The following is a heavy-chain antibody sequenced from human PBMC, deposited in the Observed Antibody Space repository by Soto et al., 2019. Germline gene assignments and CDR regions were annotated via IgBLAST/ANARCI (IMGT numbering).Heavy chain of an antibody. Sequence: ASETLSLTCTVSGASIHNGDYYWSWIRQPPGKGLEWIGYIYYSGSTYYNPSLKSRVAISVDTSKNQFSLRLSSVTAADTAVYYCARDSLLGYCSGSSCHNAFDIWGQGTMVTV. J-gene: IGHJ3*02. CDR3: ARDSLLGYCSGSSCHNAFDI. CDR1: GASIHNGDYY. V-gene: IGHV4-30-4*01. CDR2: IYYSGST. D-gene: IGHD2-15*01.